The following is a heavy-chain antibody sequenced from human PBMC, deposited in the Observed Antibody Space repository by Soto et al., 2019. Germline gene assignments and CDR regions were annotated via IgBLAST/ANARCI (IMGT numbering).Heavy chain of an antibody. CDR1: GFSFSSYA. J-gene: IGHJ5*02. D-gene: IGHD5-12*01. CDR3: AKGSIEYSASVDH. CDR2: ISARGGSS. V-gene: IGHV3-23*01. Sequence: EVQLLESGGDLVQSGGSLRLACAASGFSFSSYAMVWVRQAPGKGLEWVSVISARGGSSYFADSVKGRFNISRDNSNNVLPLEMNSLRAEDTGTNFCAKGSIEYSASVDHWGPGTLVLVSS.